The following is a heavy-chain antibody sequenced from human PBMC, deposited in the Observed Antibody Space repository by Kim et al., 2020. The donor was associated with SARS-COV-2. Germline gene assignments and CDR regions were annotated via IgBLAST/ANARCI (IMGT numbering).Heavy chain of an antibody. D-gene: IGHD5-12*01. CDR3: ARTKSGPFDY. CDR2: TA. Sequence: TANYAQKFQGRVTITADESTSTAYMELSSLGSEDTAVYYCARTKSGPFDYWGQGTLVTVSS. V-gene: IGHV1-69*01. J-gene: IGHJ4*02.